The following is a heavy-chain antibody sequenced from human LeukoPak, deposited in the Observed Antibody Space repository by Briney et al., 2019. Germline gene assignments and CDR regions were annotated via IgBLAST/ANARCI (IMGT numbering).Heavy chain of an antibody. CDR2: ISGSGGST. CDR3: AKALVASCRGDCYYFDY. CDR1: GFTFSSYA. Sequence: PGGSLRLSCAASGFTFSSYAMSWVRQGPGKGLEWVSAISGSGGSTYYADSVKGRFTISRDNSKNTLYLQMNSLRAEDTAVYYCAKALVASCRGDCYYFDYWGQGTLVPVSS. D-gene: IGHD2-21*02. V-gene: IGHV3-23*01. J-gene: IGHJ4*02.